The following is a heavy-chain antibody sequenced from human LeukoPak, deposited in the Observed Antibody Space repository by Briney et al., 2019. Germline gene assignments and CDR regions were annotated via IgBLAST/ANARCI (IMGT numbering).Heavy chain of an antibody. J-gene: IGHJ4*02. Sequence: GALRLSCAASGFTFSSYAMSWVRQAPGKGLEWVSAISGSGGSTYYADSVEGRFTISRDNSKNTLYPQMNSLRAEDTAVYYCAYQWLVSYDCWGQGTLVTVSS. V-gene: IGHV3-23*01. CDR3: AYQWLVSYDC. CDR2: ISGSGGST. D-gene: IGHD6-19*01. CDR1: GFTFSSYA.